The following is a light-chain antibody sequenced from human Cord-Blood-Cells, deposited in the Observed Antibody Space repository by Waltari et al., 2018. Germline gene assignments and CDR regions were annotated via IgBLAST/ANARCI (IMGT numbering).Light chain of an antibody. J-gene: IGLJ1*01. CDR1: SSDVGRYNL. V-gene: IGLV2-23*03. CDR3: CSYAGSSTFV. Sequence: QSALTQPASVSGSPGQSITISCTGTSSDVGRYNLVSWYQQHPGKAPKLMIYEGSKRPSGVSKRFSGSKSGNTASLTSSGLQAEDEADYYCCSYAGSSTFVFGTGTKVTVL. CDR2: EGS.